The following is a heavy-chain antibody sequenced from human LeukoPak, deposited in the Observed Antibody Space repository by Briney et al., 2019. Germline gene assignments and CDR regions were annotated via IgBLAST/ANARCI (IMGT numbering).Heavy chain of an antibody. CDR2: ISGSGGST. CDR1: GFTVSSNY. Sequence: GGSLRLSCAASGFTVSSNYMSWVRQAPGKGLEWVSAISGSGGSTYYADSVKGRFTISRDNSKNTLYLQMNGLRAEDTAVYYCAKRLVFDIWGQGTMVTVSS. CDR3: AKRLVFDI. J-gene: IGHJ3*02. V-gene: IGHV3-23*01. D-gene: IGHD6-25*01.